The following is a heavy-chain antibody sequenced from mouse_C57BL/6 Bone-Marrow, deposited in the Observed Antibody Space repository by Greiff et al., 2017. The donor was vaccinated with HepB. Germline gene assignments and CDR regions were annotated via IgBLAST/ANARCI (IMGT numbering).Heavy chain of an antibody. Sequence: QVQLQQPGTELVKPGASVKLSCKASGYTFTSYWMHGVRQRPGQGLEWIGNINPSNGGTNYNEKFKSKATLTVDKSASTAYMQLRSLTSEDSAVYYCAGSYDGYWAWFAYWGQGTLVTVSA. CDR2: INPSNGGT. CDR1: GYTFTSYW. D-gene: IGHD2-3*01. J-gene: IGHJ3*01. CDR3: AGSYDGYWAWFAY. V-gene: IGHV1-53*01.